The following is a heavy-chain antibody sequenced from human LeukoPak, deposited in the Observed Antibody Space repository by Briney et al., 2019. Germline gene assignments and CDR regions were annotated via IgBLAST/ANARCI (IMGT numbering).Heavy chain of an antibody. V-gene: IGHV4-59*08. CDR3: ARHNLYCRGVSCYPDWFDP. CDR1: GVSISSYY. J-gene: IGHJ5*02. CDR2: IYYSGGT. Sequence: SETLSLTCTVSGVSISSYYWNWIRQPPGKGLEWIGYIYYSGGTNYNPSLKSRVTISVDTSKNQFSLKLTSVTAADTAVYYCARHNLYCRGVSCYPDWFDPWGQGTLVTVSS. D-gene: IGHD2-15*01.